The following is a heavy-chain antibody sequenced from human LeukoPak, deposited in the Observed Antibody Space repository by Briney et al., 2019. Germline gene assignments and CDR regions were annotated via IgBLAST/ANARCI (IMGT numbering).Heavy chain of an antibody. CDR1: GGSISTYY. CDR3: ARANPGVGGGGFYYNGMDV. V-gene: IGHV4-59*01. CDR2: IYHSGST. J-gene: IGHJ6*02. D-gene: IGHD3-16*01. Sequence: PSETLSLTCTVSGGSISTYYWSWIRQPPGKGLEWIGYIYHSGSTNYNPSLRSRVTISVDTSKNQFSLKLSSVTAADTAVYYCARANPGVGGGGFYYNGMDVWGQGTTVTVS.